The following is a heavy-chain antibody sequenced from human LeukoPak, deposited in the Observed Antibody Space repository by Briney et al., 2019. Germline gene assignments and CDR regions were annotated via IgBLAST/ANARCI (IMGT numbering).Heavy chain of an antibody. V-gene: IGHV3-21*01. J-gene: IGHJ6*03. Sequence: GRSLRLSCAASGFTFSNYGMHWVRQAPGKGLEWVSSISSSSSYIYYADSVKGRFTISRDNAKNSLYLQMNSLRAEDTAVYYCARDGSSWLSHYYYYYTDVWGKGTTVTVSS. D-gene: IGHD6-13*01. CDR1: GFTFSNYG. CDR2: ISSSSSYI. CDR3: ARDGSSWLSHYYYYYTDV.